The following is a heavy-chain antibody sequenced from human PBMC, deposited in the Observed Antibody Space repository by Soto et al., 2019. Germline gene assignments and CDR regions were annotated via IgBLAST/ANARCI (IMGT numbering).Heavy chain of an antibody. D-gene: IGHD1-1*01. CDR1: GYTFTSYG. CDR3: ARGRYGDY. Sequence: QVHLVQSGAEVRKPGASVKVSCKGSGYTFTSYGIAWVRQAPGQGLERMGWISAHNDNTNYAQKAQGRVTVTRDTSTSTAYMELRTLGSDDTAVYYCARGRYGDYWGQGALVTVSS. J-gene: IGHJ4*02. V-gene: IGHV1-18*01. CDR2: ISAHNDNT.